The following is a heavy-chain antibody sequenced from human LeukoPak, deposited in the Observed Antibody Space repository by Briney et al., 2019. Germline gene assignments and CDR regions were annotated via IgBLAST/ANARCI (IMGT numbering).Heavy chain of an antibody. J-gene: IGHJ3*02. Sequence: PGGSLRLSCAASGFTFSRYWMHWVRQAPGKGLMWVSHISPDGSTTLYADSVKGRFTISRDNAKNTLYLQMNSLGAEDTAVYYCARDETYTSGYDLEEAFDIWGQGTMVTVSS. D-gene: IGHD5-12*01. CDR3: ARDETYTSGYDLEEAFDI. V-gene: IGHV3-74*03. CDR2: ISPDGSTT. CDR1: GFTFSRYW.